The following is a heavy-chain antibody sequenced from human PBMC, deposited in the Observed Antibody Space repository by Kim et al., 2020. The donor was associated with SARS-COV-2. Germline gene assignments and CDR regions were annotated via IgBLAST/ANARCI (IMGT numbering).Heavy chain of an antibody. CDR3: ASLAAGYGMDV. CDR1: GDSIRYYY. J-gene: IGHJ6*02. D-gene: IGHD6-13*01. V-gene: IGHV4-59*01. CDR2: IYYTGNT. Sequence: SETLSLTCGVSGDSIRYYYWSWIRQPPGKGLEWIGYIYYTGNTNYNPSLKSRVTISVDTSKNQFSLKLNSVTAADTAVYYCASLAAGYGMDVWGQWTTVT.